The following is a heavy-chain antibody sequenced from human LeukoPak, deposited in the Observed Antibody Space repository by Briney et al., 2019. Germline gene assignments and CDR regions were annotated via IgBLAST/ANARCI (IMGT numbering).Heavy chain of an antibody. D-gene: IGHD6-19*01. CDR3: GTGGGIAVSHA. CDR2: IYYDGTT. V-gene: IGHV4-39*07. J-gene: IGHJ5*02. CDR1: GGSMSVGRSY. Sequence: SETLSLTCTISGGSMSVGRSYWGWVRQPPGKGLEWIASIYYDGTTYYYPSLKSRVTISMDSSKNHFSLEVKSVTAADTAMYYCGTGGGIAVSHAWGQGIMVAVST.